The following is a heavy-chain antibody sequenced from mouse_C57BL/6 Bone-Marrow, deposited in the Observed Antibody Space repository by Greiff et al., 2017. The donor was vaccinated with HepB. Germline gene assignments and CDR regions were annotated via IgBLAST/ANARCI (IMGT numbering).Heavy chain of an antibody. CDR1: GYTFTSYG. D-gene: IGHD1-1*01. CDR3: ARITTVVATDFDY. CDR2: IYPRSGNT. J-gene: IGHJ2*01. V-gene: IGHV1-81*01. Sequence: LVESGAELARPGASVKLSCKASGYTFTSYGISWVKQRTGQGLEWIGEIYPRSGNTYYNEKFKGKATLTADKSSSTAYMELRSLTSEDSAVYFCARITTVVATDFDYWGQGTTLTVSS.